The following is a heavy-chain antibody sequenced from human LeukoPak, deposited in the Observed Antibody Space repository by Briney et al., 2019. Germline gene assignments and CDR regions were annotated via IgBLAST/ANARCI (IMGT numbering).Heavy chain of an antibody. J-gene: IGHJ4*02. CDR1: GFTFSSYW. Sequence: GGSLRLSCAASGFTFSSYWMHWVRQAPGKGLVWVSRINSDGSSTSYADSVKGRFTISRDNSKNTLYLQMNSLRAEDTAVYYCASDHSYYDFWSGSDYWGQGTLVTVSS. CDR2: INSDGSST. CDR3: ASDHSYYDFWSGSDY. D-gene: IGHD3-3*01. V-gene: IGHV3-74*01.